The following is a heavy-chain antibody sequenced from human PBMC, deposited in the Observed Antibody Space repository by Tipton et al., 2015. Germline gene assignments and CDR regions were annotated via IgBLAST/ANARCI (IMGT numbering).Heavy chain of an antibody. Sequence: TLSLTCTVSGGSVNSGTYYWSWIRQPPGKGLEWIGYIYYSGNTKYNPSLKSRVTISVDTSKNQFSLKLSSVTAADTAVYYCARKTPKTERITIFGVVITGAFDIWGQGTMVTVSS. CDR3: ARKTPKTERITIFGVVITGAFDI. V-gene: IGHV4-61*01. D-gene: IGHD3-3*01. J-gene: IGHJ3*02. CDR2: IYYSGNT. CDR1: GGSVNSGTYY.